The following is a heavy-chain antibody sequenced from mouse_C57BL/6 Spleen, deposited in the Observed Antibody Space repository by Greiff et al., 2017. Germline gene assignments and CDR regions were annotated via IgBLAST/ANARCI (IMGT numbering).Heavy chain of an antibody. J-gene: IGHJ4*01. CDR1: GFTFSDYG. V-gene: IGHV5-17*01. CDR3: ANYSSSPDYAMDY. CDR2: ISSGSSTI. D-gene: IGHD1-1*01. Sequence: EVKLMESGGGLVKPGGSLKLSCAASGFTFSDYGMHWVRQAPEKGLEWVAYISSGSSTIYYADTVKGRCTISRDNAKNTLFLQMTILRSEDTATYYCANYSSSPDYAMDYWGQGTSVTVSS.